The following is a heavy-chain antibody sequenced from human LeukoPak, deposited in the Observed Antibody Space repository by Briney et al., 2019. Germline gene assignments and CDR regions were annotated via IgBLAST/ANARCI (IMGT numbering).Heavy chain of an antibody. Sequence: PSETLSLTCTVSGGSISSYYWSWIRQPPGKGLEWIGYIYYSGSTNYNPSLKSRVTISVDTSKNRFSLKLSSVTAADTAVYYCARESRGNAFDIWGQGTMVTVSS. J-gene: IGHJ3*02. CDR2: IYYSGST. CDR1: GGSISSYY. V-gene: IGHV4-59*13. CDR3: ARESRGNAFDI. D-gene: IGHD3-10*01.